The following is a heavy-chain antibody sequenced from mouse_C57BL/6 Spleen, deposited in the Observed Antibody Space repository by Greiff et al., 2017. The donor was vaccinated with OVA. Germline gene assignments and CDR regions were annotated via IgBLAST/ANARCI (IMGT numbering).Heavy chain of an antibody. CDR3: AREDGFYAMDY. V-gene: IGHV1-55*01. CDR2: IYPGSGST. Sequence: VQLQQPGAELVKPGASVKMSCKASGYTFTSYWITWVKQRPGQGLEWIGDIYPGSGSTNYNEKFKSKATLTVDTSSSTAYMQISSLTSEDSAVYYCAREDGFYAMDYWGQGTSVTVSS. CDR1: GYTFTSYW. D-gene: IGHD2-3*01. J-gene: IGHJ4*01.